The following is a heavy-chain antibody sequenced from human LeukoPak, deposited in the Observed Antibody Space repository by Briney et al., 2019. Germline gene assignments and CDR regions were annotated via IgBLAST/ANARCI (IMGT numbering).Heavy chain of an antibody. J-gene: IGHJ6*02. V-gene: IGHV3-13*04. CDR1: GFTFSSYD. CDR2: IGTAGDT. Sequence: GGSLRLSCAASGFTFSSYDMHWVRQATGKGLEWVSAIGTAGDTYYPGSVKGRFTTSRENAKNSLYLQMNSLRAGDTAVYYCARGRRAPTKYYGMDVWGQGTTVTVSS. CDR3: ARGRRAPTKYYGMDV.